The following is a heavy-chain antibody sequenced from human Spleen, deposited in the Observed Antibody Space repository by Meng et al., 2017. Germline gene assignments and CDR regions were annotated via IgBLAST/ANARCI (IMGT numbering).Heavy chain of an antibody. CDR2: VYPRDSDI. CDR3: ARHERIVGGTASDF. CDR1: GYSFTGYW. V-gene: IGHV5-51*01. D-gene: IGHD1-26*01. J-gene: IGHJ4*02. Sequence: GGSLRLSCKASGYSFTGYWIGWVRQMPGKGLEWMGIVYPRDSDIRYSPSFQGQVTISADNSISTAYLQWTSLKASDTAMYYCARHERIVGGTASDFWGQGTLVTVSS.